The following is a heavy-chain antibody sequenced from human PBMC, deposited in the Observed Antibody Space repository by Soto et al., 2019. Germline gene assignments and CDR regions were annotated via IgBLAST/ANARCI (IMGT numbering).Heavy chain of an antibody. J-gene: IGHJ3*02. V-gene: IGHV2-5*01. CDR1: GFSLSTSGVG. D-gene: IGHD1-26*01. Sequence: QITLKESGPTLVKPTQNLTLTCTFSGFSLSTSGVGVGWIRQPPGKVLEWLALIYWNDDKRYTPSLKSRLTITKDTSKSQVIRKMTKTDPVDTATYYCAKLHRRDGYKWDDAFEIWGQGTMVTVSS. CDR3: AKLHRRDGYKWDDAFEI. CDR2: IYWNDDK.